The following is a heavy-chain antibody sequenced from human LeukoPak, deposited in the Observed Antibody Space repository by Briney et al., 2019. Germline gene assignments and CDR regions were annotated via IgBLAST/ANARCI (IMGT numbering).Heavy chain of an antibody. CDR1: GFTFSKYA. J-gene: IGHJ4*02. V-gene: IGHV3-23*01. CDR2: ISGSGGST. D-gene: IGHD6-19*01. Sequence: GGSLRLSCAASGFTFSKYAMSWVRQAPGKGLEWVSTISGSGGSTYYVDSVKGRFTISRDNSRNTLDIEMNSLRPEDTAVYYCAKTSQYSSGWFDYWGQGTLVTVSS. CDR3: AKTSQYSSGWFDY.